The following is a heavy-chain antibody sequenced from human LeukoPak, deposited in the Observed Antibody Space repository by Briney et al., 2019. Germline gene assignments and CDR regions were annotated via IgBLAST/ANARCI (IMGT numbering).Heavy chain of an antibody. CDR3: ARGGAQQVAGNFQF. CDR1: RYTFSDYG. V-gene: IGHV1-69*05. J-gene: IGHJ1*01. CDR2: TIPILGTP. Sequence: GASVKVSCKVSRYTFSDYGIFWVRQAPGQGFEWMGGTIPILGTPNNAKKFQDRVTITTDQSTQTSYMELRGLTPDDTAVYYCARGGAQQVAGNFQFWGQGTLVTVSA. D-gene: IGHD6-13*01.